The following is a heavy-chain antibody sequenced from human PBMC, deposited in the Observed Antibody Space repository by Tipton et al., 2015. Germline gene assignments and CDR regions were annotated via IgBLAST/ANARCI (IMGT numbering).Heavy chain of an antibody. CDR3: ARALGGSSSSASLGY. CDR1: GFTVSSNY. CDR2: IYSGGNT. Sequence: GSLRLSCAASGFTVSSNYMTWVRQAPGKGLEWVSVIYSGGNTYYADSVKGRFTVSRDNSKNTLYLQMNSLRADDTAVYYCARALGGSSSSASLGYWGQGTLVTVSS. D-gene: IGHD6-6*01. V-gene: IGHV3-53*01. J-gene: IGHJ4*02.